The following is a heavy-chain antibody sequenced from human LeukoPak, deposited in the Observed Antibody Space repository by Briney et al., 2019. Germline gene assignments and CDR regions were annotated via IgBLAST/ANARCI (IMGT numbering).Heavy chain of an antibody. J-gene: IGHJ4*02. CDR2: ISWNSGSI. V-gene: IGHV3-9*03. CDR3: AKASGYSYANGHFDY. Sequence: PGGSLRLSCAVSGLTFNNYAMSWVRQAPGKGLDWVSGISWNSGSIGYADSVKGRFTISRDNAKNSLYLQMNSLRAEDMALYYCAKASGYSYANGHFDYWGQGTLVTVSS. CDR1: GLTFNNYA. D-gene: IGHD5-18*01.